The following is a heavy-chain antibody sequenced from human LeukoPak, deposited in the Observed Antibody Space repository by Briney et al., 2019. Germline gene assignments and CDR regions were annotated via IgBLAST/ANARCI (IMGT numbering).Heavy chain of an antibody. V-gene: IGHV1-2*02. J-gene: IGHJ4*02. CDR3: ARSHADYGYDYDWFDY. CDR2: INPKSGGT. Sequence: ASVKVSCKASGCTFAGYNMHWVRQAPGQGLEWMGWINPKSGGTNYAQKFQDRVTMTRDTSIWTAYMELSRLRSDDTAVYYCARSHADYGYDYDWFDYWGQGTLVTVSS. CDR1: GCTFAGYN. D-gene: IGHD5-12*01.